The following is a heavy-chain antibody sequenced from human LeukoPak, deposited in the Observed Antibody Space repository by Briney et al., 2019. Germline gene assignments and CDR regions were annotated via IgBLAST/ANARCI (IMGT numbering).Heavy chain of an antibody. CDR1: GGSISSYY. D-gene: IGHD1-20*01. Sequence: SETLSLTCTVSGGSISSYYWSWIRQPAGKGLEWIGRIYTSGSTNYNPSLKRRVTMSVDTSKNQFSLKLSSVTAADTAVYYCARDYRGNWKDAFDIWGQGTMVTVSS. CDR3: ARDYRGNWKDAFDI. V-gene: IGHV4-4*07. CDR2: IYTSGST. J-gene: IGHJ3*02.